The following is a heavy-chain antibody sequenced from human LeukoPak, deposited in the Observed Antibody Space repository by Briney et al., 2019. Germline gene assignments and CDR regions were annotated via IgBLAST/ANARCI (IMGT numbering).Heavy chain of an antibody. CDR3: ARDHDWAFDY. Sequence: GGSLRLSCEASGFTLSSYSMNWVRQAPGKGLEWVSYIGGSSSPVDYADSVKGRFTMSRDNTKNSLYLQMNSLRAEDTGVYYCARDHDWAFDYWGQGILVTVSS. J-gene: IGHJ4*02. CDR1: GFTLSSYS. CDR2: IGGSSSPV. D-gene: IGHD3-9*01. V-gene: IGHV3-48*04.